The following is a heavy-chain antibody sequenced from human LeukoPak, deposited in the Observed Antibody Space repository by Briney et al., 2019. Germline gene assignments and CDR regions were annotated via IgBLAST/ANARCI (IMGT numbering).Heavy chain of an antibody. J-gene: IGHJ6*02. CDR1: GLTFSSYG. Sequence: PGRSLRLSCAASGLTFSSYGMHWVRQAPGKGLEWVAVIWYDGSNKYYADSVKGRFTISRDNSKNTLYLQMNSLRAEDTAVYYCARDRYSSGWYGTDVWGQGTTVTVSS. CDR3: ARDRYSSGWYGTDV. V-gene: IGHV3-33*01. D-gene: IGHD6-19*01. CDR2: IWYDGSNK.